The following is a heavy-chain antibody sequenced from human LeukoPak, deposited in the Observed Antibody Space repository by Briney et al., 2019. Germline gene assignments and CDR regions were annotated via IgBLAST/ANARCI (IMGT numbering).Heavy chain of an antibody. V-gene: IGHV4-34*01. J-gene: IGHJ4*02. CDR1: GGSFSGYY. CDR3: ASLVRGVITSFDY. CDR2: INHSGST. Sequence: PSEILSLTCAVYGGSFSGYYWSWIRQPPGKGLEWIGEINHSGSTNYNPSLKSRVTISVDTSKNQFSLKLSSVTAADTAVYYCASLVRGVITSFDYWGQGTLVTVSS. D-gene: IGHD3-10*01.